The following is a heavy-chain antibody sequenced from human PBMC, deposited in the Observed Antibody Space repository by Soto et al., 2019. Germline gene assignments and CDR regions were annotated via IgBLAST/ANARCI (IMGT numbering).Heavy chain of an antibody. J-gene: IGHJ4*02. CDR2: IYYSGST. CDR1: GGSIRSSSYY. D-gene: IGHD3-10*01. V-gene: IGHV4-39*01. CDR3: ARLYYGSGSGFDY. Sequence: PSEPLSLTCTVSGGSIRSSSYYWGWIRQPPGKGLEWIGSIYYSGSTYYNPSLKSRVTISVDTSKNQFSLKLSSVTAADTAVYYCARLYYGSGSGFDYWGQGTLVTVSS.